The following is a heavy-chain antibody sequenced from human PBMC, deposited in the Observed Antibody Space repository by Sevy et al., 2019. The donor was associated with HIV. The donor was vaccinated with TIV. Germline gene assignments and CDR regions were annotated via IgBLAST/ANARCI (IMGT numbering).Heavy chain of an antibody. V-gene: IGHV3-48*01. CDR1: GFTFSSYS. J-gene: IGHJ5*02. Sequence: GGSLRLSCAASGFTFSSYSMNWVRQAPGKGLEWVSYISSSSSTIYYADSVKGRFTISRENAKNSLYLQMNSLRAEDTAVYYCAGVRHRSSWSGWFDPWGQGTLVTVSS. D-gene: IGHD6-13*01. CDR3: AGVRHRSSWSGWFDP. CDR2: ISSSSSTI.